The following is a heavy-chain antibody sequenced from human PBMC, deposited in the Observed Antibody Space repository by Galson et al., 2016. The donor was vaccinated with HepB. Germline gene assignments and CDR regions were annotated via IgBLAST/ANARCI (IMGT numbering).Heavy chain of an antibody. CDR2: INSDGSRT. J-gene: IGHJ6*01. D-gene: IGHD3-3*01. CDR3: AREADFWSGYPHLYFHGMDV. Sequence: SLRLSCAASGFTFSNYWMHWVRQVPGKGLVWVSVINSDGSRTAYAESVKGRYTISRDNAKNTLYLQMNGPRVEDTAVYYCAREADFWSGYPHLYFHGMDVWGQGTTVTVSS. V-gene: IGHV3-74*01. CDR1: GFTFSNYW.